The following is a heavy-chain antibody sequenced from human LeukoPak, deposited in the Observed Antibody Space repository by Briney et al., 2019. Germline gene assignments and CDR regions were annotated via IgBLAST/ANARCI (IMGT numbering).Heavy chain of an antibody. J-gene: IGHJ4*02. Sequence: SVKVSCKASGGTFISYTISWVRQAPGQGLEWMGRIIPILGIANYAQKFQGRVTITADKSTRTAYMELSSLRSEDTAVYYCARDSLGYCSSTSCRPSYYWGQGTLVTVSS. V-gene: IGHV1-69*04. CDR1: GGTFISYT. D-gene: IGHD2-2*01. CDR3: ARDSLGYCSSTSCRPSYY. CDR2: IIPILGIA.